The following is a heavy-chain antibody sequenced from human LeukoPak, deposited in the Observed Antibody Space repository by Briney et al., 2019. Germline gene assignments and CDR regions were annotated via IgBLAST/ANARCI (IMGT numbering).Heavy chain of an antibody. J-gene: IGHJ6*03. CDR2: TKNKVNSYTT. CDR3: ASSIAARLGIYYMDV. CDR1: GLTFSDHN. D-gene: IGHD6-6*01. Sequence: GGSLRLSCAASGLTFSDHNMDWVRQAPGKGLEWVGRTKNKVNSYTTEYAASVKGRFTISRDDSEKSVYLQMNSLKTEDTAVYHCASSIAARLGIYYMDVWGKGTTVTVSS. V-gene: IGHV3-72*01.